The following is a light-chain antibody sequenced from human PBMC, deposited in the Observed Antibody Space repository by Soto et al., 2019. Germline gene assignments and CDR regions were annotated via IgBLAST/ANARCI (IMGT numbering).Light chain of an antibody. V-gene: IGLV1-44*01. Sequence: QSVLTQPPSASGTPGQRVTISCSGSSSNIGSNNVNWYQQLPGTAPKLLIYSNSQRPSGVPDRFSGSKSGTSASLAISGLQSEDEAAYSCAAWVDSLNAPNWVFGGGTKLTVL. CDR3: AAWVDSLNAPNWV. J-gene: IGLJ3*02. CDR1: SSNIGSNN. CDR2: SNS.